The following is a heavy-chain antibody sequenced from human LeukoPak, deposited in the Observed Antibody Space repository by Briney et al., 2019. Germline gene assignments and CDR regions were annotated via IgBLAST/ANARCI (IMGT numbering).Heavy chain of an antibody. CDR3: ARGQYSSGWYWFDP. CDR1: GYSISSGYY. CDR2: IYHSGST. Sequence: SETLSPTCTVSGYSISSGYYWGWIRQPPGKGLEWIGSIYHSGSTYYNPSLKSRVTISVDTSKNQFSLKLSSVTAADTAVYYCARGQYSSGWYWFDPWGQGTLVTVSS. D-gene: IGHD6-19*01. V-gene: IGHV4-38-2*02. J-gene: IGHJ5*02.